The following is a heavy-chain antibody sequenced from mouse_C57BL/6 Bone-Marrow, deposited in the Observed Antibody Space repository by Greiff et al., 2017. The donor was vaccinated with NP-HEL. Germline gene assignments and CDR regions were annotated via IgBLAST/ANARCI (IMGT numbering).Heavy chain of an antibody. CDR2: FYPGRGSI. V-gene: IGHV1-62-2*01. CDR3: ARHEISSDYFDY. J-gene: IGHJ2*01. D-gene: IGHD1-1*01. CDR1: GYTFTEYT. Sequence: VQLHQSGAELVKPGASVKLSCKASGYTFTEYTIHWVKQRSGQGLEWIGWFYPGRGSIKYNEKFQDKATLTADKSSSTVYMELSRLTSEDSAVYFGARHEISSDYFDYWGQGTTLTVSS.